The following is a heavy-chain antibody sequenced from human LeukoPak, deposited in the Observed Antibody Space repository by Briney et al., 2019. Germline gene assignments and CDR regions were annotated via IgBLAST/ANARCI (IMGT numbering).Heavy chain of an antibody. J-gene: IGHJ4*02. CDR1: GGSFSGYY. D-gene: IGHD2-2*01. CDR2: MNHSGST. Sequence: SETLSLTCAVYGGSFSGYYWSWIRQPPGKGLEWIGEMNHSGSTNYNPSLKSRVTISVDTSKNQFSLKLSSVTAADTAVYYCARGGHVHYIVVVPAALKPFDYWGQGTLVTVS. CDR3: ARGGHVHYIVVVPAALKPFDY. V-gene: IGHV4-34*01.